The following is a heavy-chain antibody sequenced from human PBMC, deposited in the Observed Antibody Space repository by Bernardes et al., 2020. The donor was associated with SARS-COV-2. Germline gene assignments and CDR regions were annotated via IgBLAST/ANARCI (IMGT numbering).Heavy chain of an antibody. Sequence: ASVKVSCKTSGYTFTAYDISWVRQATGQGLEWMGWMNPNSGNTGYAQKFQGRLTMTRDTSISTAYMELTSLTSDDTAIYFCAIMMVGPTNYYYYGMDVWGQGTTVTVSS. CDR1: GYTFTAYD. CDR3: AIMMVGPTNYYYYGMDV. J-gene: IGHJ6*02. CDR2: MNPNSGNT. V-gene: IGHV1-8*01. D-gene: IGHD1-26*01.